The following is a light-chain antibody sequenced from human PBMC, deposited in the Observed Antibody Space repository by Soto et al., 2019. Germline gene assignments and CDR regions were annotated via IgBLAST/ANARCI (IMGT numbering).Light chain of an antibody. J-gene: IGKJ1*01. Sequence: ETVMTQSPATLSVSPGERATLSCRASQSVSTNVAWYQQKPGQAPRLLIFGTSTRATGIPARFSGSGSGTEFTLTISSLQSEDSAVYYCQQYHSWPPGAFGQGTKVEI. CDR3: QQYHSWPPGA. CDR2: GTS. V-gene: IGKV3-15*01. CDR1: QSVSTN.